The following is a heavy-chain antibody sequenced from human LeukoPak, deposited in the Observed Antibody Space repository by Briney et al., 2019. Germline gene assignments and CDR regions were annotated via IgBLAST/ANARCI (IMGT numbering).Heavy chain of an antibody. CDR3: AKGHYYYYYMDV. V-gene: IGHV3-74*01. CDR1: GFTFSSYW. J-gene: IGHJ6*03. CDR2: FNSDGSST. Sequence: GGSLRLSCAASGFTFSSYWMHWVRQAPGKGLVWVSRFNSDGSSTSYADSVKGRFTISRDNAKNTLYLQMNSLRAEDMALYYCAKGHYYYYYMDVWGKGTTVTVSS.